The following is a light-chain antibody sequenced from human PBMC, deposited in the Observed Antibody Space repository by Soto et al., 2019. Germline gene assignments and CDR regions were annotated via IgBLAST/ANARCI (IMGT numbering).Light chain of an antibody. Sequence: SYELTQPPSVSVAPGETARITCGGNNIGSKTVHWYQQKPGQAPVLVVYYDSRRSSGIPERFSGSNSANTATLTISRVEAGDEADCYCQVWDSSSDRSYVFGTGTKVTV. CDR3: QVWDSSSDRSYV. CDR1: NIGSKT. CDR2: YDS. J-gene: IGLJ1*01. V-gene: IGLV3-21*04.